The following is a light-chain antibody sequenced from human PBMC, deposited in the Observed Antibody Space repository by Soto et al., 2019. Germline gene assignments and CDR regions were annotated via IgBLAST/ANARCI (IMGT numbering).Light chain of an antibody. CDR2: STN. CDR1: SGSVSTSSH. Sequence: QAVVTQEPSFSVSPGRTVTLTCGLSSGSVSTSSHPSWYQQTPGQAPRTLIYSTNTRSSGVPDRFSGSILGNKAALTITGAQADDESDYYCVLYMGSGIWVFGGGTKLTVL. V-gene: IGLV8-61*01. J-gene: IGLJ3*02. CDR3: VLYMGSGIWV.